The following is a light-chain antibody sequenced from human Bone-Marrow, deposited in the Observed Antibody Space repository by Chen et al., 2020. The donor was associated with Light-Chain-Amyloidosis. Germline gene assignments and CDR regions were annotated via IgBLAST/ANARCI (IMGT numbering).Light chain of an antibody. J-gene: IGLJ2*01. Sequence: SYELTQPPSVSVSPGQTARITCSGDDLPTQYAYWYQQKPGQAPLLVIHRDTERPSGISERFSGTSSGTTATLTISGVQAEHEADYNCQSADSSGTYEVIFGGGTKLTVL. V-gene: IGLV3-25*03. CDR2: RDT. CDR3: QSADSSGTYEVI. CDR1: DLPTQY.